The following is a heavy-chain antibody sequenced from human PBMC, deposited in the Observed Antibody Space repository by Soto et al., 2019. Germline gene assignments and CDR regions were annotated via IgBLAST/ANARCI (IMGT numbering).Heavy chain of an antibody. CDR2: IIPIVGTG. Sequence: QVQLVQSGAEVRKPGSSVTVSCKASGGTFSNYAISWVRQAPGQGLEWMGGIIPIVGTGSYAQKFQGRVTMTADEPKTTAYMELSSLRFEDTAVYYCARVVILVPTASTHYYYHMDVWGPGTTVTGSS. CDR3: ARVVILVPTASTHYYYHMDV. J-gene: IGHJ6*02. CDR1: GGTFSNYA. V-gene: IGHV1-69*01. D-gene: IGHD2-2*01.